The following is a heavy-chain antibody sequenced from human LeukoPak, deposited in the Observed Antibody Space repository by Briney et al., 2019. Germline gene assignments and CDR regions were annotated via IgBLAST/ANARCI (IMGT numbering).Heavy chain of an antibody. CDR2: IYYSGST. V-gene: IGHV4-59*01. CDR3: ATDLGYCSSTSCSDIGLVRFPNNY. CDR1: GGSISSYH. D-gene: IGHD2-2*03. Sequence: SETLSLTCTVSGGSISSYHWSWIRQPPGKGLEWIGYIYYSGSTNYNPSLKSRVTISVDTSKNQFSLKLSSVTAADTAVYYCATDLGYCSSTSCSDIGLVRFPNNYWGQGTLVTVSS. J-gene: IGHJ4*02.